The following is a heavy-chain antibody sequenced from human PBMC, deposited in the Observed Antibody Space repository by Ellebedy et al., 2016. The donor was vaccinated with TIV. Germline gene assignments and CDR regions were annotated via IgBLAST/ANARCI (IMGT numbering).Heavy chain of an antibody. J-gene: IGHJ6*02. CDR1: GYTFTTYG. Sequence: AASVKVSCKASGYTFTTYGFSWVRQAPGQGLEWMGWISAYNGNTNYAPKLQGRVTMTTDTSTSTAYMELRSLRSDDTAVYYCARDRASFTMILVENYYFGMDVWGQGTTVTVSS. CDR3: ARDRASFTMILVENYYFGMDV. V-gene: IGHV1-18*04. D-gene: IGHD3-22*01. CDR2: ISAYNGNT.